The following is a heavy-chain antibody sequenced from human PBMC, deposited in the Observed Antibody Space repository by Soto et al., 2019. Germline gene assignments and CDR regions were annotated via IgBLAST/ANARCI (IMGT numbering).Heavy chain of an antibody. J-gene: IGHJ4*01. D-gene: IGHD6-13*01. CDR2: INHSGST. CDR1: GGSLSGSY. Sequence: SGTLSLTCCVSGGSLSGSYWSWIRQPPGKGLEWIGEINHSGSTNYNPSLKSRVTISVDTSKNQFSLELSSVTAEDTAVYYCARDPYPIAGSAGEYWGRGTLVT. V-gene: IGHV4-34*01. CDR3: ARDPYPIAGSAGEY.